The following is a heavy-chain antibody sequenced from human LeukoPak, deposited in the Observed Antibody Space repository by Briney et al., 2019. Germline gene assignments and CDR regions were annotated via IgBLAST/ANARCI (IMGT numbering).Heavy chain of an antibody. J-gene: IGHJ3*02. V-gene: IGHV4-59*01. CDR1: GGSISSYY. Sequence: SETLSLTCTVSGGSISSYYWSWIRQPPGKGLEWIGYIYYSGSTNYNPSLKSRVTISVDTSKNQFSLKLSSVTAADTAVYYCARDGALSWELDAFDIWGQGTMVTVSS. D-gene: IGHD1-26*01. CDR2: IYYSGST. CDR3: ARDGALSWELDAFDI.